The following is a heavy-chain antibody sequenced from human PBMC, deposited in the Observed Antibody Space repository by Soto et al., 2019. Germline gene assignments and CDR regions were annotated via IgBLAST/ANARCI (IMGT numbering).Heavy chain of an antibody. Sequence: QGQLVQSGAEVKKPGASVKVSCKASGYTFTSYGISWVRQAPGQGLEWMGWISAKKGNTKYAQKFQGRVTMTTDTSTSTASMELRSLRSDDTAVYYCAREILSPDFYFHGMDVWGQGTTVTVS. CDR1: GYTFTSYG. CDR2: ISAKKGNT. D-gene: IGHD2-15*01. V-gene: IGHV1-18*04. J-gene: IGHJ6*02. CDR3: AREILSPDFYFHGMDV.